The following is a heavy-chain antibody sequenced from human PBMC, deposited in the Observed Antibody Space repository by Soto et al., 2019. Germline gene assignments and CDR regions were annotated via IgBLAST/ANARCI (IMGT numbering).Heavy chain of an antibody. Sequence: QVQLVQSGAEVKKPGASVKVSCKASGYTFTSYGISWVRQAPGQGLEWMGWISAYNGNTNYAQKLQGRVTMTTDTSTSTGDMELRSLRSADTAVYYCARDGLHYYDSRVNWGYWGQGTLVTVSS. CDR1: GYTFTSYG. V-gene: IGHV1-18*01. J-gene: IGHJ4*02. D-gene: IGHD3-22*01. CDR3: ARDGLHYYDSRVNWGY. CDR2: ISAYNGNT.